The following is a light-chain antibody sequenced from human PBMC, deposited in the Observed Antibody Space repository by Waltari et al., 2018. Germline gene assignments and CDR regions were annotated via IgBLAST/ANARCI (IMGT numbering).Light chain of an antibody. CDR1: SSDIGDYNH. V-gene: IGLV2-14*03. J-gene: IGLJ1*01. CDR2: DVS. Sequence: QSALTQPASVSGSPGQSITISCTGSSSDIGDYNHVSWYQQHPGKAPKLMIYDVSSGPSGVSNRFFGSKSGTTASLTVSGLQAEDEAVYFCSSYSTSITPYVFGAGTKVTVL. CDR3: SSYSTSITPYV.